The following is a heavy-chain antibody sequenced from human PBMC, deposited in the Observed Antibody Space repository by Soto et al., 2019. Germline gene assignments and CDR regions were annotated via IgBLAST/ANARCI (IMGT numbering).Heavy chain of an antibody. D-gene: IGHD6-19*01. CDR2: ISVSVGST. V-gene: IGHV3-23*01. Sequence: PGGSLRLSCAASGFTFSSYAMSWVRQAPGKGLEWVSAISVSVGSTYYADSVKGRFTISRDNSKNTLYLQMNSLRAEDTAVYYCAKDGIRLDVYFDLWGLGPQVTVS. CDR3: AKDGIRLDVYFDL. J-gene: IGHJ4*02. CDR1: GFTFSSYA.